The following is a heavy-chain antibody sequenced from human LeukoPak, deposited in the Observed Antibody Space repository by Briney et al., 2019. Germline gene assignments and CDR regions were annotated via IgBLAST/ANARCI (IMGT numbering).Heavy chain of an antibody. CDR3: ARQHDSYFYYYVDV. V-gene: IGHV4-38-2*01. J-gene: IGHJ6*03. Sequence: SETLSLTCAVSGYSVNNGYYRVWIRQPPGKGLEWIGSLYHSDSVYYNTALQSRVSMSVDTSKNQFSLKLSFVTAADTAVYYCARQHDSYFYYYVDVWGSGTTVTVSS. CDR2: LYHSDSV. CDR1: GYSVNNGYY.